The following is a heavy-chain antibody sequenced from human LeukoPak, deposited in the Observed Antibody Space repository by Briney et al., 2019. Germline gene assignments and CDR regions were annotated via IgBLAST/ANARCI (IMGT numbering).Heavy chain of an antibody. V-gene: IGHV1-69*06. CDR2: IIPIFGTA. J-gene: IGHJ4*02. D-gene: IGHD6-13*01. CDR1: GGTFSSHA. Sequence: SVKVSCKASGGTFSSHAISWVRQAPGQGLEWMGGIIPIFGTANYAQKFQGRVAITADKSTSTAYMELSSLRSEDTAVYYCASGLGSSSWYRSRYYFDYWGQGTLVTVSS. CDR3: ASGLGSSSWYRSRYYFDY.